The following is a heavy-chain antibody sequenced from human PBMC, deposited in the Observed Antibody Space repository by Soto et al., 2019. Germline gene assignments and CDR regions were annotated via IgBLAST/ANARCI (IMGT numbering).Heavy chain of an antibody. CDR1: GGSISSYY. CDR2: IYYSGST. Sequence: SETLSLTCTVSGGSISSYYWSWIRQPPGKGLEWIGYIYYSGSTNYNPSLKSRVTISVDTSKNQFSLKLSSVTAADTAVYYCARDPGSGSYYGWFDPWSQGTLVTVSS. D-gene: IGHD3-10*01. V-gene: IGHV4-59*01. J-gene: IGHJ5*02. CDR3: ARDPGSGSYYGWFDP.